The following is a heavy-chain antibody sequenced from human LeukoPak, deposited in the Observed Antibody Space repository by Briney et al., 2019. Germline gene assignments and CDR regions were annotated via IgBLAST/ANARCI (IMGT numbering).Heavy chain of an antibody. J-gene: IGHJ4*02. CDR2: IYSGGST. Sequence: GGSLRLSCAASGFTVSSNYMSWVRQAPGKGLEWVSVIYSGGSTYYADSVKGRFTISRDNSKNTLYLQMNSLRAEDTAVHYCARDDRSSSAYYFDYWGQGTLVTVSS. CDR1: GFTVSSNY. V-gene: IGHV3-53*01. D-gene: IGHD6-6*01. CDR3: ARDDRSSSAYYFDY.